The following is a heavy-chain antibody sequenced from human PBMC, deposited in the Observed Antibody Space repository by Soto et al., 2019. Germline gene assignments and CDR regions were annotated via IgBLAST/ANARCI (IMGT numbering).Heavy chain of an antibody. CDR3: ARERGIVGATIRFDP. Sequence: EVQLVESGGGLVQPGGSLRLSCAASGFTFSSYSMNWVRQAPGKGLEWVSYISSSSSTIYYADSVKGRFTISRDNAKNSLYLQMNSLRDEDTAVYYCARERGIVGATIRFDPWGQGTLVTVSS. V-gene: IGHV3-48*02. CDR1: GFTFSSYS. J-gene: IGHJ5*02. D-gene: IGHD1-26*01. CDR2: ISSSSSTI.